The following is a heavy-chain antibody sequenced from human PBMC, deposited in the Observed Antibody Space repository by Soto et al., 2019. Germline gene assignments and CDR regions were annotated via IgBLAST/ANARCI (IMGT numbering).Heavy chain of an antibody. J-gene: IGHJ4*02. CDR3: ARLARRISRAEVVSATLEY. V-gene: IGHV4-30-2*05. CDR1: GGSSSSGGYS. CDR2: IYHSGST. D-gene: IGHD2-15*01. Sequence: PSETLSLTCAVSGGSSSSGGYSWSWIRQPPGKGLEWIGYIYHSGSTYYNPSLKSRVIISVDTSKNQFSLKLSSVTAADTAVYFCARLARRISRAEVVSATLEYWGQGTLVTVSS.